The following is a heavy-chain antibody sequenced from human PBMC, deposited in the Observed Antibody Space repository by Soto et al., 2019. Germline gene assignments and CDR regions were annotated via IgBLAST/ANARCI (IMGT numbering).Heavy chain of an antibody. D-gene: IGHD4-4*01. CDR1: GGSFSGYY. CDR3: WAAGGNSAFAC. J-gene: IGHJ3*01. CDR2: TNHSEGT. Sequence: PSETMSVTYDVYGGSFSGYYWSWIRQFTGKRLAWIGDTNHSEGTYYNPSLKSRVILSIDTSKKPFSLELSSVTTACTALYSCWAAGGNSAFACWGQGTMVTVSS. V-gene: IGHV4-34*09.